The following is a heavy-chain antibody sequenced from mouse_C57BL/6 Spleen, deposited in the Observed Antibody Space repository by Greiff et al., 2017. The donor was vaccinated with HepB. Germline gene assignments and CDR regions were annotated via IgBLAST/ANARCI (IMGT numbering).Heavy chain of an antibody. Sequence: QVQLQQSGAELMKPGASVKLSCKAPGYTFTGYWIEWVKQRPGHGLEWIGEILPGSGSTNYNEKFKGKATLTADKSSNTAYMQLSSLTTEDSAIYYSASSPPSLDISGYDYAMDYWGPGTSVTVSS. D-gene: IGHD3-2*02. V-gene: IGHV1-9*01. CDR3: ASSPPSLDISGYDYAMDY. CDR1: GYTFTGYW. CDR2: ILPGSGST. J-gene: IGHJ4*01.